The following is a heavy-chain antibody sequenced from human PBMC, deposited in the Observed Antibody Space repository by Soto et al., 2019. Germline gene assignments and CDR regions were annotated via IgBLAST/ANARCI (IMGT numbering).Heavy chain of an antibody. Sequence: SETLSLTCFVSGYSITAGGYYWSWIRHHPGKGLEWIGSFYSSGSIIYNPSLRSRVSISGDTSSNQFSMSLTSVTAADTARYYCARTYSSGSGWFHPWGQGTLVTVSS. D-gene: IGHD6-19*01. CDR2: FYSSGSI. V-gene: IGHV4-31*03. CDR3: ARTYSSGSGWFHP. J-gene: IGHJ5*02. CDR1: GYSITAGGYY.